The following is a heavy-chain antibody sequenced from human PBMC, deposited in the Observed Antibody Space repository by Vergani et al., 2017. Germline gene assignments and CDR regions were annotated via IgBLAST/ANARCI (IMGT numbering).Heavy chain of an antibody. CDR3: ARGVSGVVQLYYYYYMDV. J-gene: IGHJ6*03. CDR2: IHASGTK. Sequence: QVHLNEAGPGLVKPSQTLSLTCTVSGASITSGSFYWSWIRQPAGKGLEWIGRIHASGTKNYNPSLRSRVTLSVDTSKNQLSLKMISMTAADTAVYYCARGVSGVVQLYYYYYMDVWGKGTTVTVSS. D-gene: IGHD3-3*01. CDR1: GASITSGSFY. V-gene: IGHV4-61*02.